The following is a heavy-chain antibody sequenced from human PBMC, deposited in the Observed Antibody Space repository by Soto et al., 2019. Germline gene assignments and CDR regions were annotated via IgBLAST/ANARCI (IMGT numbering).Heavy chain of an antibody. CDR3: ARGGISHWAYFYYMDV. CDR1: GGSLSDYF. Sequence: SETMSLTCVVSGGSLSDYFLSWIRQTPGMALEWIGEINHLGSINYNPSLKSRVTMSVDTSKNQFSLTLNSVTAADTATYYCARGGISHWAYFYYMDVWDRGTTVTVSS. J-gene: IGHJ6*03. D-gene: IGHD2-21*01. CDR2: INHLGSI. V-gene: IGHV4-34*01.